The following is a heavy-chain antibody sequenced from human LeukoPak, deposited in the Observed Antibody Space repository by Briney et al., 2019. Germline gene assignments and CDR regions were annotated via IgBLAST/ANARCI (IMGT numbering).Heavy chain of an antibody. J-gene: IGHJ4*02. CDR3: ALSSTSYLYYFDF. CDR1: GFTFRSHA. V-gene: IGHV3-23*01. D-gene: IGHD2-2*01. CDR2: IYENGGTT. Sequence: GGSLRLSCVGSGFTFRSHAMSWVRQAPEKGLEFVSGIYENGGTTYYANSVKGRFTISGDNSKKTLYLQMNSLRAEDTAVYYCALSSTSYLYYFDFWGQGTLVTVSS.